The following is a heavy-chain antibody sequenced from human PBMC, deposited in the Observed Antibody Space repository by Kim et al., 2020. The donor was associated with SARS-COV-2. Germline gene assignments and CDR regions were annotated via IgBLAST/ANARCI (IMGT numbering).Heavy chain of an antibody. J-gene: IGHJ4*02. CDR3: ASARWDY. CDR2: HSGNT. V-gene: IGHV4-4*02. Sequence: HSGNTNYNPSLKSRVTISVDNSKNQFSLKMSSVTAADTAVYYCASARWDYWGQGTLVTVSS.